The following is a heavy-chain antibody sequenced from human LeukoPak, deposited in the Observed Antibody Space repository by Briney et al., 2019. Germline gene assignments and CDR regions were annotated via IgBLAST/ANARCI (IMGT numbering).Heavy chain of an antibody. J-gene: IGHJ5*02. D-gene: IGHD3-3*01. Sequence: SVKVSRKASGGTFSSYAISWVRQAPGQGLEWMGGIIPIFGTANYAQKFQGRVTITADESTSTAYMELSSLRSEDTAVYYCARVYYDFWSGYLYLGSFDPWGQGTLVTVSS. CDR2: IIPIFGTA. CDR3: ARVYYDFWSGYLYLGSFDP. CDR1: GGTFSSYA. V-gene: IGHV1-69*13.